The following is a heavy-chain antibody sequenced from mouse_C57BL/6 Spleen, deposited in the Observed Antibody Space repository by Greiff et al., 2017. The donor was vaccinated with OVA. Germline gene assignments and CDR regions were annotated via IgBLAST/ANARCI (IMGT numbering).Heavy chain of an antibody. CDR2: IDPEDGET. D-gene: IGHD1-1*01. J-gene: IGHJ4*01. CDR3: ASCITTVVGAMDY. V-gene: IGHV14-2*01. Sequence: VQLKESGAELVKPGASVKLSCTASGFNIKDYYMHWVKQRTEQGLEWIGRIDPEDGETKYAPKFQGKATITADTSSNTAYLQLSSLTSEDTAVYYCASCITTVVGAMDYWGQGTSVTVSS. CDR1: GFNIKDYY.